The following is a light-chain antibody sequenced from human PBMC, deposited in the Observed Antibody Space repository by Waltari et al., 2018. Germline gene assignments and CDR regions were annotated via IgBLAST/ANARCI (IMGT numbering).Light chain of an antibody. CDR3: QQYYSTPPT. CDR1: QSVLSRSDSKNF. V-gene: IGKV4-1*01. Sequence: DIVMTQSPDSLPVSLGERATITCKSSQSVLSRSDSKNFLALYQQKPGQSPKLLIHWASTRESGVPDRFSGSGSGTDFALTISTLQGEDVAVYYCQQYYSTPPTFGQGTKVEIK. J-gene: IGKJ1*01. CDR2: WAS.